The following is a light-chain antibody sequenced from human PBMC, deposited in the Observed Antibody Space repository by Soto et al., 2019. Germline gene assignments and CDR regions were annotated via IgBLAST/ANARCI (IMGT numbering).Light chain of an antibody. J-gene: IGLJ1*01. V-gene: IGLV2-11*01. CDR2: DVT. CDR3: CSYADDFYV. CDR1: TSDVGGYDY. Sequence: QSVLTQPRSVSGSPGQSVAISCTGTTSDVGGYDYVSWYQQHPGKAPELIIFDVTKRPSGVPDRFSGSKSGNTASLTISGLQAEDEADYFCCSYADDFYVFGSGTKVTVL.